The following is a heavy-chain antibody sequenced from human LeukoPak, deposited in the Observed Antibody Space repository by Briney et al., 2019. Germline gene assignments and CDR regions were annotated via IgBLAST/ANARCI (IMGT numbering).Heavy chain of an antibody. V-gene: IGHV4-59*01. J-gene: IGHJ4*02. Sequence: SETLSLTCTVSGGSISSYYWSWIRQPPGKGLEWIGYIYYSGSTNYNPSLKSRVTISVDTSKNQFSLKLSSVTAADTAVYYCVRVVGDGYSPGFDYWGQGTLVTVSS. CDR3: VRVVGDGYSPGFDY. CDR2: IYYSGST. CDR1: GGSISSYY. D-gene: IGHD5-24*01.